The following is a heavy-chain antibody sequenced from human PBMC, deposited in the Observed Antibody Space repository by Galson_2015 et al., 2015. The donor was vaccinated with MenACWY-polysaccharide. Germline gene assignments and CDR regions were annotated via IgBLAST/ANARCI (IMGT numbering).Heavy chain of an antibody. V-gene: IGHV3-53*01. Sequence: SLRLSCAASGFNVGGPYMSWVRQAPGKRPEWVSIMYSGGFTENEDSVKGRFTISRDISKNTVYLQMNSLKVEDTAVYYCARGAQRFFDYWGQGRLVTVSA. J-gene: IGHJ4*02. CDR1: GFNVGGPY. CDR2: MYSGGFT. CDR3: ARGAQRFFDY.